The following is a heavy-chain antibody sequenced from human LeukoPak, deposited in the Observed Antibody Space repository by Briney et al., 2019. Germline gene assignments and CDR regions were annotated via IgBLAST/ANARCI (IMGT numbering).Heavy chain of an antibody. Sequence: GASVKVSCRASGYTFTSYGISWVRQAPGQGLEWMGWISAYNGNTNYAQKLQGRVTMTTDTSTSTAYMELRSLRSDDTAVYYCARDFLSSGWYLSRLPVAYDYWGQGTLVTVSS. J-gene: IGHJ4*02. CDR3: ARDFLSSGWYLSRLPVAYDY. CDR1: GYTFTSYG. V-gene: IGHV1-18*01. D-gene: IGHD6-19*01. CDR2: ISAYNGNT.